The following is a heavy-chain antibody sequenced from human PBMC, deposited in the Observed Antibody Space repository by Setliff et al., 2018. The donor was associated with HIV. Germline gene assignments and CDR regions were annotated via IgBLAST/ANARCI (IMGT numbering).Heavy chain of an antibody. CDR2: IHYSGST. CDR1: GGSISSSH. Sequence: PSETLSLTCTVSGGSISSSHWTWTRQPPGKGLEWIGNIHYSGSTNYNPSLKSRVTISVDTSRSQFSLKLSSVTAADTAVYYCARGRDKYGPIDYWGQGTLVTVSS. V-gene: IGHV4-59*01. D-gene: IGHD3-10*01. CDR3: ARGRDKYGPIDY. J-gene: IGHJ4*02.